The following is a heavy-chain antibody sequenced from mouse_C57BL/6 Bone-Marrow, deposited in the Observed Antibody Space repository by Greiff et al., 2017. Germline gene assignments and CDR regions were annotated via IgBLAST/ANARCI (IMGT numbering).Heavy chain of an antibody. CDR1: GFTFSSYG. V-gene: IGHV5-6*01. CDR3: ARLGTTVGLGV. CDR2: ISRGGSYT. J-gene: IGHJ1*03. Sequence: EVKLVESGGDLVKPGGSLKLSCEASGFTFSSYGMSWVRQTQDKRLEWVATISRGGSYTYYPESVKGRVTISRDNAKNTLYLQMSSQKSEDTAMYYCARLGTTVGLGVWGTGTTVTVSS. D-gene: IGHD1-1*01.